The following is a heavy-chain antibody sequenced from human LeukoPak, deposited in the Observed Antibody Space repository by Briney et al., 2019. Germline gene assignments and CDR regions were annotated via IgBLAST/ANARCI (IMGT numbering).Heavy chain of an antibody. D-gene: IGHD3-22*01. Sequence: GSLRLSCAASGFTFSSYAMSWVRQAPGKGLEWVSAISGSGGSTYYADSVKGRFTISRDNSRNTLYLQMNSLRAEDTAVYYCAKGENYYDSRAFDYWGQGTLVTVSS. V-gene: IGHV3-23*01. CDR3: AKGENYYDSRAFDY. CDR2: ISGSGGST. CDR1: GFTFSSYA. J-gene: IGHJ4*02.